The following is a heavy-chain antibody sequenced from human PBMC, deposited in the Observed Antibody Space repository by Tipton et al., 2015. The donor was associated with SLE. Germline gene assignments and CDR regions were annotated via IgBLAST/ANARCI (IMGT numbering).Heavy chain of an antibody. CDR3: ARGELFSGASLYYFEY. CDR1: GGSMTGSY. Sequence: TLSLTCSVSGGSMTGSYWSWVRQPPGRGLEWIGSIYYSGDTHYNPSLNSRVTMSADTSKNQFSLKLTSVTAADTAVYYCARGELFSGASLYYFEYWGQGTLVTVSS. CDR2: IYYSGDT. V-gene: IGHV4-59*01. J-gene: IGHJ4*02. D-gene: IGHD1-26*01.